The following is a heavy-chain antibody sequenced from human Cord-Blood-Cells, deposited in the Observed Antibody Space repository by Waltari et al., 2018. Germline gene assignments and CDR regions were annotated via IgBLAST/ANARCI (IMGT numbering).Heavy chain of an antibody. J-gene: IGHJ4*02. CDR3: ARFFDGGYCSSTSCFDY. D-gene: IGHD2-2*01. Sequence: QVQLQQWGAGLLKPSEPLSPTCAVYGGSFSGYYLRWIRPPPVKGLGWIGEINHSGSTNYNPSLKSRVTISVDTSKNQFSLKLSSVTAADTAVYYCARFFDGGYCSSTSCFDYWGQGTLVTVSS. CDR2: INHSGST. CDR1: GGSFSGYY. V-gene: IGHV4-34*01.